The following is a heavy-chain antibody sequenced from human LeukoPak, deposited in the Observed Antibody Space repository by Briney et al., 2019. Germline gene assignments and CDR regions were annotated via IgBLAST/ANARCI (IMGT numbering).Heavy chain of an antibody. D-gene: IGHD4-23*01. CDR2: ISGSDTST. V-gene: IGHV3-23*01. CDR3: AKGGNSYFDS. CDR1: GFTFSTYA. J-gene: IGHJ4*02. Sequence: GGSLRLSCAASGFTFSTYAMSWVRQAPGKGLEWVSVISGSDTSTYYADSVRGRFTISRDNSKNTVYLQMTSLRAEDTAVYYCAKGGNSYFDSWGQGTLDTASS.